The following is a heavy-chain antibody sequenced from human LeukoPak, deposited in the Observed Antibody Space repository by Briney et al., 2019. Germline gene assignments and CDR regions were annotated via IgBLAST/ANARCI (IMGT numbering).Heavy chain of an antibody. D-gene: IGHD3-3*01. V-gene: IGHV1-2*02. CDR3: ARVNRFYFFKQKAAYDI. CDR2: INPHSGGT. J-gene: IGHJ3*02. Sequence: ASMKVSCKASGYNYRDYYIHLVRHAPGQGLEWMGSINPHSGGTRYAPKFQGRVTMSSDTAINTAYMELRRLRSDDTAVFYCARVNRFYFFKQKAAYDIWGQGTRVTVSS. CDR1: GYNYRDYY.